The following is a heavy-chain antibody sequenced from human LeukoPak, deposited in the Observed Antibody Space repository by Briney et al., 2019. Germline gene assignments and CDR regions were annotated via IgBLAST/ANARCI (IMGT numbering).Heavy chain of an antibody. D-gene: IGHD1-26*01. CDR3: ARGATAADYYYYYMDV. CDR1: GYTFTGYY. Sequence: ASVKVSCKASGYTFTGYYMHWVRQAPGQGLEWMGWINPNSGGTNYAQKFQGRVTMTRNTSISTAYMELSSLRSEDTAVYYCARGATAADYYYYYMDVWGKGTTVTVSS. V-gene: IGHV1-2*02. J-gene: IGHJ6*03. CDR2: INPNSGGT.